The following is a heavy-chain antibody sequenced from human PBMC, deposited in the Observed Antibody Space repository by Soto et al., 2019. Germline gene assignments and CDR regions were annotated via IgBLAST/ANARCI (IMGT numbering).Heavy chain of an antibody. CDR2: IWYDGSNK. CDR3: AGTTAATGVRWFDP. CDR1: GFTFSSYG. D-gene: IGHD4-4*01. Sequence: GGSLRLSCAASGFTFSSYGMHWVRQAPGKGLEWVAVIWYDGSNKYYADSVKGRFTISRDNSKNTLYLQMNSLRAEDTAVYYCAGTTAATGVRWFDPWGQGTLVTVSS. J-gene: IGHJ5*02. V-gene: IGHV3-33*01.